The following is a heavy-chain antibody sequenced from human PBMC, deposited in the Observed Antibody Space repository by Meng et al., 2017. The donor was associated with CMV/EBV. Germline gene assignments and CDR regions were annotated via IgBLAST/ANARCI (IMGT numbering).Heavy chain of an antibody. J-gene: IGHJ5*02. Sequence: GESLKISCAASGFTFSSYSMNWVRQAPGKGLEWVSSINSSSSYIYYADSLKGRFTISRDNSKNTLYLQMNSLRAEDTAVYYCARADDDHIVVVPAALNLWGQGTLVTVSS. CDR3: ARADDDHIVVVPAALNL. CDR2: INSSSSYI. D-gene: IGHD2-2*01. CDR1: GFTFSSYS. V-gene: IGHV3-21*01.